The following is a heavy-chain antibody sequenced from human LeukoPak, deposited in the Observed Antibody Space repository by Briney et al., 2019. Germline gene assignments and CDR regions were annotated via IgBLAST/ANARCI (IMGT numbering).Heavy chain of an antibody. CDR1: GGSISSSSYY. CDR2: ISYSGST. J-gene: IGHJ4*02. Sequence: SETLSLTCTVSGGSISSSSYYWGWIRQPPGKGLEWIGSISYSGSTYYNPSLESRVTISVDTSKNQFSLKLSSVTAADTAVYYCARPGSTSGWYYFDFWGRGTLVTVSS. CDR3: ARPGSTSGWYYFDF. D-gene: IGHD6-19*01. V-gene: IGHV4-39*01.